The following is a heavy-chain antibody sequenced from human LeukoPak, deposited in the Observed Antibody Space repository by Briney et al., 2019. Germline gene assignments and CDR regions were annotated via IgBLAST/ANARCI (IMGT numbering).Heavy chain of an antibody. CDR1: SGSFSGYY. J-gene: IGHJ5*02. CDR2: INHSGST. Sequence: SETLSLTCVVYSGSFSGYYWSWIRQSPGKGLEWIGEINHSGSTNYNPSLKSRVTISVDTSKNNFSLRVSSVTAAGTAVYYCARGRTVGAYNWFDPWGQGTLVTVSS. D-gene: IGHD1-26*01. V-gene: IGHV4-34*01. CDR3: ARGRTVGAYNWFDP.